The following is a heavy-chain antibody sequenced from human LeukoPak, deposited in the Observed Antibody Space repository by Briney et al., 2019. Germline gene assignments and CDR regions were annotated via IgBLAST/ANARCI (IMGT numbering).Heavy chain of an antibody. CDR2: IWYDGSNK. J-gene: IGHJ4*02. CDR1: GFTFSSYG. Sequence: PGGSLRLSCAASGFTFSSYGMHWVRQAPGKGLEWVAVIWYDGSNKYYADSVKGRFTISRDNSKNTLYLQMNSLRAEDTAVYYCARGYGDSRTLYFDYWGQGTLVTVSS. D-gene: IGHD4-17*01. V-gene: IGHV3-33*01. CDR3: ARGYGDSRTLYFDY.